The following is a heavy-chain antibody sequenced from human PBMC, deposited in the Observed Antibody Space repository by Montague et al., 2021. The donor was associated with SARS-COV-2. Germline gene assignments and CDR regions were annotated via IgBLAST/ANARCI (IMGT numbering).Heavy chain of an antibody. J-gene: IGHJ4*02. Sequence: PALVKPTQTLTLTCTFSGFSLSTSGMCVSWIRQPPGKALEWLAHIDWDDDKYYSTPLKTRLTISKDTSKIQVVLTMTNMDPVDTATYYCARTHYDILAGYYIAFDCGGQGTLVTVSS. V-gene: IGHV2-70*01. CDR2: IDWDDDK. CDR3: ARTHYDILAGYYIAFDC. D-gene: IGHD3-9*01. CDR1: GFSLSTSGMC.